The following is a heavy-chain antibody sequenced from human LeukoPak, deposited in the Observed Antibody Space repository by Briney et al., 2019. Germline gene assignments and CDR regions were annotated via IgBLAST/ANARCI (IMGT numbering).Heavy chain of an antibody. V-gene: IGHV3-30*18. CDR3: AKDRRQYFYGPGSYFDY. Sequence: AGGSLRLSCAASGFTFVTYGMHWVRQAPGKGLEWVAVTSNDGRNVHYADSVKGRFTVSRDNSKNTLYLQMSSLRAEDTAVYFCAKDRRQYFYGPGSYFDYWGQGTLVTVSS. CDR2: TSNDGRNV. D-gene: IGHD3-10*01. CDR1: GFTFVTYG. J-gene: IGHJ4*02.